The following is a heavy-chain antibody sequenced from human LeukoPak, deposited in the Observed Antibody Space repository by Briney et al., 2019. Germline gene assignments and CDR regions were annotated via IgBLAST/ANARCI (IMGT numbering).Heavy chain of an antibody. CDR3: ARDYYGSGRLYYYGMDV. V-gene: IGHV3-30-3*01. Sequence: PGGSLRLSCAASGFTFSSYAMSWVRQAPGKGLEWVAVISYDGSNKYYADSVKGRFTISRDNSKNTLYLQMNSLRAEDTAVYYCARDYYGSGRLYYYGMDVWGQGTTVTVSS. CDR1: GFTFSSYA. D-gene: IGHD3-10*01. J-gene: IGHJ6*02. CDR2: ISYDGSNK.